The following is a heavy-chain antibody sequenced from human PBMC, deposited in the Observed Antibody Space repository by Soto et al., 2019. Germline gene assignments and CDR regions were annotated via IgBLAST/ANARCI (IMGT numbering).Heavy chain of an antibody. CDR3: SRSPEVGVRGAY. D-gene: IGHD3-16*01. CDR1: GFPFSAYH. J-gene: IGHJ4*02. V-gene: IGHV3-21*01. Sequence: EVQLVESGGGLVKPGGSLRLSCTGSGFPFSAYHINWVRQAPGKGLEWVSSITVGSSHIYQPNSMKGRFTISRDDAKNSVYLQIDSLRDEDTSLYYRSRSPEVGVRGAYWGQGTLVTVSS. CDR2: ITVGSSHI.